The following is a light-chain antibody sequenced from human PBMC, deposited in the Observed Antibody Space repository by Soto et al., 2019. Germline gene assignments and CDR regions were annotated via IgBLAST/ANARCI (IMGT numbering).Light chain of an antibody. J-gene: IGLJ1*01. CDR2: ANT. CDR1: SSNIGADYD. Sequence: QSVLTQPPSVSGSPGQRVTISCTGSSSNIGADYDVHWYQQFPGTAPKLLIFANTNRPSGVPGRFSGSKSGTSASLAITELQAEDEADYYCQSYDTSLTAFVFGTGTKVPVL. CDR3: QSYDTSLTAFV. V-gene: IGLV1-40*01.